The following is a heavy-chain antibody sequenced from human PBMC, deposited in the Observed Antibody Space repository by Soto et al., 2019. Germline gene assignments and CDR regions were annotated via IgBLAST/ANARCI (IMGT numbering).Heavy chain of an antibody. CDR2: IIPIFGTA. D-gene: IGHD1-7*01. CDR1: GGTFSSYA. Sequence: VQLVQSGAEVKKPGSSVKVSCKASGGTFSSYAISWVRQAPGQGLEWMGGIIPIFGTANYAQKFQGRVTITADESTSTAYMELSSLRSEDTAVYYGARAFRTGPTWPALSHYCMDGWGQGTTVTVSS. CDR3: ARAFRTGPTWPALSHYCMDG. V-gene: IGHV1-69*01. J-gene: IGHJ6*02.